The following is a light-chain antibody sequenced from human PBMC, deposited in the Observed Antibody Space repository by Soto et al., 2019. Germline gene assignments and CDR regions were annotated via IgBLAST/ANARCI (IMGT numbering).Light chain of an antibody. J-gene: IGKJ4*01. CDR3: LQESNYPLT. Sequence: DIQMTQSPSTLSASVGDRVTITCRASQSIGVWLAWYQQKPGTAPKLLIYKTSTLDSGVPLRFSGSGSGTEFTLTISSLQPDEFATYYCLQESNYPLTFGGGTKVEIK. CDR2: KTS. CDR1: QSIGVW. V-gene: IGKV1-5*03.